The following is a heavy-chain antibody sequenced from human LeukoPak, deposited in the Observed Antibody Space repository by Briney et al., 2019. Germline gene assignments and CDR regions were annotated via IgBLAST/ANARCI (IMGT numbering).Heavy chain of an antibody. CDR1: GGSISNYY. J-gene: IGHJ3*02. CDR3: ARVIGRGYSGYEPDDAFDI. CDR2: IYYSGST. V-gene: IGHV4-59*01. D-gene: IGHD5-12*01. Sequence: SETLSLTCTVSGGSISNYYWSWIRQPPGKGLEWIGYIYYSGSTNYNPSLKSRVTISVDTSKNQFSLKLSSVTAADTAVYYCARVIGRGYSGYEPDDAFDIWGQGTMVTVSS.